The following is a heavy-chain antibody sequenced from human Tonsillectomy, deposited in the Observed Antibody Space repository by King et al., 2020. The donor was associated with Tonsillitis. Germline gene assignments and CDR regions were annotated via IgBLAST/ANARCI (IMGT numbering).Heavy chain of an antibody. Sequence: GESGGEVKKRGSSVKVSCKASGGTCNSYAYCWVRQAPGQGLEWMGGIIPMFGSANYAQKFQGRVTITADKSTSTTYMELSSLRSEDTAIYYCARDLPGTTILFVAFDNW. CDR2: IIPMFGSA. CDR1: GGTCNSYA. V-gene: IGHV1-69*06. D-gene: IGHD1-7*01. J-gene: IGHJ3*02. CDR3: ARDLPGTTILFVAFDN.